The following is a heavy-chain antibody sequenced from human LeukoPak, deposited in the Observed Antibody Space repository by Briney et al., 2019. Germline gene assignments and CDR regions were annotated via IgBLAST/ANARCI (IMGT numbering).Heavy chain of an antibody. V-gene: IGHV3-48*03. CDR2: IDSSGNTI. D-gene: IGHD5-18*01. Sequence: PGGSLRLSCGASGFTLRSYEMSWVRLAPGEGLEWVSYIDSSGNTISYADSVKGRFTISRDNAKNSLYLQMNSLRAEDTAVYYCARDGYSYGMVFDYWGQGTLVTVSS. CDR3: ARDGYSYGMVFDY. J-gene: IGHJ4*02. CDR1: GFTLRSYE.